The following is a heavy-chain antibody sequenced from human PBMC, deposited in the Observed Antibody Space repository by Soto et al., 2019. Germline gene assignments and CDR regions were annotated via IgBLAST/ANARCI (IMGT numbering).Heavy chain of an antibody. CDR3: ARDGGYYDSSGYYAPDY. CDR2: ISYDGSNK. D-gene: IGHD3-22*01. Sequence: QVQLVESGGGVVQPGRSLRLSCAASGFTFSSYAMHWVRQAPGKGLEWVAVISYDGSNKYYADSVKGRFTISRDNSKNTLYLQMNSLRAEDTAAYYCARDGGYYDSSGYYAPDYWGQGTLVTVSS. V-gene: IGHV3-30-3*01. CDR1: GFTFSSYA. J-gene: IGHJ4*02.